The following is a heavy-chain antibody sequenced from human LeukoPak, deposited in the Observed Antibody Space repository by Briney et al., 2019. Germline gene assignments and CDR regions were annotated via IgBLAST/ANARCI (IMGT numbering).Heavy chain of an antibody. D-gene: IGHD3-10*01. J-gene: IGHJ4*02. Sequence: SETLSLTFTVSGGSISSGGYYWSWIRQHPGKGLEWIGYIYYSGSTYYNPSLKSRVTISVDTSKNQFSLKLSSVTAADTAVYYCARDRRGAFDYWGQGTLVTVSS. CDR2: IYYSGST. CDR3: ARDRRGAFDY. CDR1: GGSISSGGYY. V-gene: IGHV4-31*03.